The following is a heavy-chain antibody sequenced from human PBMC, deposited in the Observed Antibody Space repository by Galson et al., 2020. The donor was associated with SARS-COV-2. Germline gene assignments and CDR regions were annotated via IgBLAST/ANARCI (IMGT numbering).Heavy chain of an antibody. Sequence: GGSLRLSCAASGFTLGTYAMSWVRQAPGKGLEWVSAISGSGRSTYYVDSVKGRFTISRDNSKNTLYLQMNSLRAEDTAVYYCAKDQNYDFWSGYSNWFDPWGQGTLVTVSS. D-gene: IGHD3-3*01. CDR1: GFTLGTYA. J-gene: IGHJ5*02. CDR2: ISGSGRST. V-gene: IGHV3-23*01. CDR3: AKDQNYDFWSGYSNWFDP.